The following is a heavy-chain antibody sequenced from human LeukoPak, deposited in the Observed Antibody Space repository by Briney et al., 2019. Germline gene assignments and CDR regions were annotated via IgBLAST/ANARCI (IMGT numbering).Heavy chain of an antibody. CDR1: GGSISSSSSY. D-gene: IGHD6-13*01. CDR2: INHSGST. CDR3: ARPGRYSSSWYWKEDYYYMDV. J-gene: IGHJ6*03. V-gene: IGHV4-39*07. Sequence: PSETLSLTCTVSGGSISSSSSYWGWIRQPPGKGLEWIGEINHSGSTNYNPSLKSRVTISVDTSKNQFSLKLSSVTAADTAVYYCARPGRYSSSWYWKEDYYYMDVWGKGTTVTVSS.